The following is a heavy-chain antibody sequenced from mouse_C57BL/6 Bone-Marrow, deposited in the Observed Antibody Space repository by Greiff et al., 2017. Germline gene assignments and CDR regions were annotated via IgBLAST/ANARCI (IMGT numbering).Heavy chain of an antibody. CDR3: AMVPTQG. J-gene: IGHJ3*01. CDR2: IHPSDSDT. V-gene: IGHV1-74*01. CDR1: GYTFTSYW. D-gene: IGHD1-1*01. Sequence: QVQLKESGAELVKPGASVKVSCKASGYTFTSYWMHWVKQRPGQGLEWIGRIHPSDSDTNYNQKFKGKATLTVDKSSSTSYMQLSSLTSEDSAVYYCAMVPTQGWGQGTLVTVSA.